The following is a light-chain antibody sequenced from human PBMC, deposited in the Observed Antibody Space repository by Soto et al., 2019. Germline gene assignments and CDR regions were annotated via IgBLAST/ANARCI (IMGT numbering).Light chain of an antibody. CDR1: QSVSSN. CDR2: GAS. V-gene: IGKV3-15*01. Sequence: EIVMTQSPATLSVSPGERATLSCRASQSVSSNLAWYQQKPGQAPRLLIYGASSRATGIPARFSGSGSGTEFTLTISSLQSEDFAVYYCQQRTDRPPWTFGQGTKVDI. CDR3: QQRTDRPPWT. J-gene: IGKJ1*01.